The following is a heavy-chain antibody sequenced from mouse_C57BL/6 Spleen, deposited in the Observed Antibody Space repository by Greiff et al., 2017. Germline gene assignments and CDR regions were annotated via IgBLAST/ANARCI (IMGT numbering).Heavy chain of an antibody. Sequence: VQLQQPGAELVKPGASVKLSCKASGYTFTSYWMPWVKQRPGRGLEWIGRIDPNSGGAKYNEKFKSKATLTVDTPSSTAYMQLSSLTSEDSAVYCGARHDYGSSYYAMDYWGQGTSVTVSS. D-gene: IGHD1-1*01. J-gene: IGHJ4*01. CDR1: GYTFTSYW. CDR2: IDPNSGGA. CDR3: ARHDYGSSYYAMDY. V-gene: IGHV1-72*01.